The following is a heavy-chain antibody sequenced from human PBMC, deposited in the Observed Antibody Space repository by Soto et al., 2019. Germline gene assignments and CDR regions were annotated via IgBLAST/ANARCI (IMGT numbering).Heavy chain of an antibody. CDR3: AREIGTAGGNNYFDP. CDR1: GGTVASSHW. J-gene: IGHJ5*02. D-gene: IGHD2-21*02. V-gene: IGHV4-4*01. Sequence: SLTCGVSGGTVASSHWWSWVRQSPSRGLEWIGNVYHTGDTNFNSSLQSRVTFSVDKSNNQFSLRLTALTAADTAVYSCAREIGTAGGNNYFDPWGPGTLVTVSS. CDR2: VYHTGDT.